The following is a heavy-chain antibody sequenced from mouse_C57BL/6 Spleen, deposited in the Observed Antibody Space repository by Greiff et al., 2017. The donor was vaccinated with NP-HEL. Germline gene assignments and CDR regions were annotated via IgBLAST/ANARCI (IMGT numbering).Heavy chain of an antibody. CDR2: IDPNSGGT. Sequence: QVQLQQPGAELVKPGASVKLSCKASGYTFTSYWMHWVKQRPGRGLEWIGRIDPNSGGTKYNEKFQSKATLTVAKPSSTAYMQLSSLTSEDSAVSYCARGGGYYYDYDGAWFADWGKGTLVTVSA. CDR1: GYTFTSYW. D-gene: IGHD2-4*01. CDR3: ARGGGYYYDYDGAWFAD. V-gene: IGHV1-72*01. J-gene: IGHJ3*01.